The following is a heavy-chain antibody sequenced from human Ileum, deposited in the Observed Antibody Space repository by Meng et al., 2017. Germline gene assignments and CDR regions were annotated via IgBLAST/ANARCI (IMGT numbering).Heavy chain of an antibody. D-gene: IGHD4-23*01. V-gene: IGHV4-4*02. CDR1: CDSISTTNW. CDR2: IYHSGLV. J-gene: IGHJ4*02. Sequence: QLQLPESGPGLVKPSGTLALTCAVPCDSISTTNWWNWFRQPPGEGLEWIGEIYHSGLVNYNLSLKSRVTLSIDKSKNQFSLKLISVTAADTGVYYCAANSGKKMHSWGQGTLVTVSS. CDR3: AANSGKKMHS.